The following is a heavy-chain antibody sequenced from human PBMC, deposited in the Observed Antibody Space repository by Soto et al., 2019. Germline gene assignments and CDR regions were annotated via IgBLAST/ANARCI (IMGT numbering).Heavy chain of an antibody. J-gene: IGHJ4*02. V-gene: IGHV4-31*03. CDR2: IYYSGST. D-gene: IGHD3-10*01. Sequence: SETLSLTCTVSGGSISSGGYYWSWIRQHPGKGLEWIGYIYYSGSTYYNPSLKSRVTISVDTSKNQFSLKLSSVTAADTAVYYCARYPTYYYGSGSSRPFDYWGQGTLVTVSS. CDR3: ARYPTYYYGSGSSRPFDY. CDR1: GGSISSGGYY.